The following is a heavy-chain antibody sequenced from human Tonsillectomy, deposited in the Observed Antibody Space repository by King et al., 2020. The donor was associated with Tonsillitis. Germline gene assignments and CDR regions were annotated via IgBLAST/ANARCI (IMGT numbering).Heavy chain of an antibody. CDR3: VRHRPWNLGSFDF. Sequence: VQLVESGGGLVQAGGSLRLSCAVSGFTFGDFWMSWVRQAPGKGLEWVANINHDGTEKNYVDSVKGRFTISRDTAENSLSLQMNSLTVEDTAVFYCVRHRPWNLGSFDFWGQGTLVTVS. J-gene: IGHJ4*02. CDR1: GFTFGDFW. V-gene: IGHV3-7*01. D-gene: IGHD1-1*01. CDR2: INHDGTEK.